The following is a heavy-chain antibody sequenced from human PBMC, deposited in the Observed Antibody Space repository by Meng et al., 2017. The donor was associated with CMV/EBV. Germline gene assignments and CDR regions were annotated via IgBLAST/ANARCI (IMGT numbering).Heavy chain of an antibody. CDR2: INHSGST. CDR1: SLRWFP. V-gene: IGHV4-34*01. Sequence: SLRWFPLSSLRQPPGKGLEWIGEINHSGSTNYNPSLRGRVTISVDTSKNQFSLKLSSVTAADTAVYYCARHFDYDFWSGYYRLGNFDYWGQGTLVTVSS. CDR3: ARHFDYDFWSGYYRLGNFDY. D-gene: IGHD3-3*01. J-gene: IGHJ4*02.